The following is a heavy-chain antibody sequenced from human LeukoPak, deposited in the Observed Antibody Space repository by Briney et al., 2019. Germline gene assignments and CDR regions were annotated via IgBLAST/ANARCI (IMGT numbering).Heavy chain of an antibody. V-gene: IGHV4-31*03. J-gene: IGHJ6*02. CDR2: IYYSGST. Sequence: SQTLSLTCTVSGGSISSGGYYWSWIRQHPGKGLEWIGYIYYSGSTNYNPSLKSRVTISVDASKNQFSLKLSSVTAADTAVYYCARRSPGYYGMDVWGQGTTVTVSS. CDR1: GGSISSGGYY. D-gene: IGHD2-15*01. CDR3: ARRSPGYYGMDV.